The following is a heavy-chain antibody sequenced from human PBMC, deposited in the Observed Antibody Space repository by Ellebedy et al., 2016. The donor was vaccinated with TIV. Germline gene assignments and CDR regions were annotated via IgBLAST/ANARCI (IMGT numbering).Heavy chain of an antibody. CDR1: GYTFTSYY. D-gene: IGHD2-2*01. Sequence: AASVKVSCKASGYTFTSYYMHWVRQAPGQGLEWMGIINPSGGSTSSAQKFQGRVTMTRDTSTTTVYMELRSRRSEDTAVYYCARDLSVGTRNYYFGMDVWGQGTTVTVSS. CDR3: ARDLSVGTRNYYFGMDV. J-gene: IGHJ6*02. CDR2: INPSGGST. V-gene: IGHV1-46*01.